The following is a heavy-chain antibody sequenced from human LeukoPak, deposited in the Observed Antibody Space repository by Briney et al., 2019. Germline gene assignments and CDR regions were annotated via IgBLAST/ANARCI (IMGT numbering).Heavy chain of an antibody. V-gene: IGHV3-53*04. CDR3: EREWRYCSSTSCQRYYYYGMDV. D-gene: IGHD2-2*01. J-gene: IGHJ6*02. CDR2: IYSGGST. Sequence: GGALRLSCSASVFTVSSNYRSWGRQPPGKGLEGVSVIYSGGSTYYAVSVKGRFATSRHNSKNMLYLKMNRLRAEDTAVYYCEREWRYCSSTSCQRYYYYGMDVWGQGTTVTVSS. CDR1: VFTVSSNY.